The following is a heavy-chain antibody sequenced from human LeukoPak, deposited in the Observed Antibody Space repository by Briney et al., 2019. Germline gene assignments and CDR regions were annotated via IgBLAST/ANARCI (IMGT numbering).Heavy chain of an antibody. CDR2: MNPNSGNT. Sequence: GASVTVSCKASGYAFISYGFSWVRQAPGQGLEWMGWMNPNSGNTGYAQKFQGRVTITRNTSISTAYMELSSLRSEDTAVYYCARDGLSRLERRYNWFDPWGQGTLVTVSS. CDR1: GYAFISYG. V-gene: IGHV1-8*03. D-gene: IGHD1-1*01. J-gene: IGHJ5*02. CDR3: ARDGLSRLERRYNWFDP.